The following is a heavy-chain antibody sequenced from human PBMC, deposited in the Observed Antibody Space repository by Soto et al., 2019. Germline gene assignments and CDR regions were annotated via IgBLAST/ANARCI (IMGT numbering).Heavy chain of an antibody. CDR1: GFTFSYYW. J-gene: IGHJ3*01. Sequence: EVQLVESGGGLVQPGASLRLSCAASGFTFSYYWMHWVRQAPGKGLVWVSRIHRDGSSTTYADSVKGRFTISRDNARKTLYLQLNSLRAEDTSVYYCARGDRGAFDLWGQGTVITVSS. CDR2: IHRDGSST. CDR3: ARGDRGAFDL. V-gene: IGHV3-74*01. D-gene: IGHD1-26*01.